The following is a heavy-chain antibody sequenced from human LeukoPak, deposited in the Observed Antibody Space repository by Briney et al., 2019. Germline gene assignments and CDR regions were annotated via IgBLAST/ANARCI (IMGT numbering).Heavy chain of an antibody. CDR2: IYTSGST. D-gene: IGHD2-15*01. Sequence: RASETLSLTCTVSGGSIGSSSYYWSWIRQPAGKGLEWIGRIYTSGSTNYNPSLKSRVTISVDTSKNQFSLKLSSVTAADTAVYYCARAVAATQRPFYYYYYMDVWGKGTTVTISS. J-gene: IGHJ6*03. CDR1: GGSIGSSSYY. CDR3: ARAVAATQRPFYYYYYMDV. V-gene: IGHV4-61*02.